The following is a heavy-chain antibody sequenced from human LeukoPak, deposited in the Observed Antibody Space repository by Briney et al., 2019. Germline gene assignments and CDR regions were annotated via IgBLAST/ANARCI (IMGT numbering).Heavy chain of an antibody. D-gene: IGHD3-22*01. CDR1: GGSISSSSYY. Sequence: SETLSLTCTVSGGSISSSSYYWGWIRQPPGKGLEWIGSIYYSGSTYYNPSLKSRVTISVDTSKNQFSLKLSSVTAADTAVYYCARQPSLYYYDSSGYPKLAAFDIWGQGTMVTVSS. CDR3: ARQPSLYYYDSSGYPKLAAFDI. J-gene: IGHJ3*02. CDR2: IYYSGST. V-gene: IGHV4-39*07.